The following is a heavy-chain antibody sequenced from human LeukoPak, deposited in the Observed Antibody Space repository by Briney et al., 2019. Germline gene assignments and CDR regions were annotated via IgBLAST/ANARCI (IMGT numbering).Heavy chain of an antibody. Sequence: GGSLRLSCAASGFTSSNYSMNWVRQAPGKGLEWVSSISSSSYIYYADSVKGRFTISRDNAKNSLYLQMNSLRAEDTAVYYCARDPAAARQGVVYWGQGTLVTVSS. CDR2: ISSSSYI. CDR3: ARDPAAARQGVVY. D-gene: IGHD6-6*01. V-gene: IGHV3-21*01. J-gene: IGHJ4*02. CDR1: GFTSSNYS.